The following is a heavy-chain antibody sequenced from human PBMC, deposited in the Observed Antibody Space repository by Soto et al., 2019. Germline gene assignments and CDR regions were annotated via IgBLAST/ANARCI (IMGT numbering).Heavy chain of an antibody. Sequence: PGESLKISCKGSGYSFTSYWIGWVRQMPGKGLEWMGTIYPGDSDTRYSPSFQGQVTISADKSISTAYLQWSSLKASDTAMYYCARGNSLSYYYYGMDVWGQGTTVTVSS. J-gene: IGHJ6*02. CDR3: ARGNSLSYYYYGMDV. D-gene: IGHD6-13*01. CDR1: GYSFTSYW. V-gene: IGHV5-51*01. CDR2: IYPGDSDT.